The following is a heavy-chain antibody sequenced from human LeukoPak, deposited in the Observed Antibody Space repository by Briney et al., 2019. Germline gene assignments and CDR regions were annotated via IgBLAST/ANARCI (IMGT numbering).Heavy chain of an antibody. Sequence: ASVKVSCKASGYTFTGYYMHWVRPAPGQGLEWMGWINPNSGGTNYAQKFQGRVTMTRDTSISTAYMELSRLRSDDTAVYYCARADLGLLWFGELFGYWFDPWGQGTLVTVSS. D-gene: IGHD3-10*01. V-gene: IGHV1-2*02. J-gene: IGHJ5*02. CDR3: ARADLGLLWFGELFGYWFDP. CDR2: INPNSGGT. CDR1: GYTFTGYY.